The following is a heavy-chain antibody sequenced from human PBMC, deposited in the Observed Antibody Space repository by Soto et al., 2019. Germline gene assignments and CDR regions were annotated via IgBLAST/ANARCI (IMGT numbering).Heavy chain of an antibody. Sequence: QVQLVQSGAEVKKPGASVKVSYKASGYTFTSYDINWGRQATGQGLEWMGWMNPNSGNTVYAQKFQDRVTMTRNTSISTAYMELSRRRSEDTAVYYCARERNMYGMDVWGQGTTVTVSS. D-gene: IGHD1-1*01. CDR1: GYTFTSYD. CDR2: MNPNSGNT. J-gene: IGHJ6*02. V-gene: IGHV1-8*01. CDR3: ARERNMYGMDV.